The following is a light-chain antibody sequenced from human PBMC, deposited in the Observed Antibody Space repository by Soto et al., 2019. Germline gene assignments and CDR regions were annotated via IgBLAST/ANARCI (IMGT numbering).Light chain of an antibody. CDR1: KNDIGVYDF. CDR2: EVV. CDR3: KSYAGSNTYV. V-gene: IGLV2-8*01. Sequence: QSALTQHPSASGSPGQSVTISCSGTKNDIGVYDFVSWYQHHPGKAPRLIIYEVVQRPSGVPDRFSGSKSGNTASLTVSGLQAADEADYFCKSYAGSNTYVFGSGTKLTVL. J-gene: IGLJ1*01.